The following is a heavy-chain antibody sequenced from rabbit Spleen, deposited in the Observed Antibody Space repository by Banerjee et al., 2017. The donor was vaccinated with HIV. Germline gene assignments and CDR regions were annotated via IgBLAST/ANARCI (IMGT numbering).Heavy chain of an antibody. D-gene: IGHD6-1*01. CDR1: GFSFSAGYY. J-gene: IGHJ6*01. CDR3: ARGEHFSVGFSAFAIYLDL. V-gene: IGHV1S40*01. Sequence: QSLEESGGDLVKPGASLTLTCTASGFSFSAGYYVCWVRQAPGKGLEWIACIHGGSSGATYYASWAKGRFTISKTSSTTVTLQMTSLTAADTATYFCARGEHFSVGFSAFAIYLDLWGPGTLVTVS. CDR2: IHGGSSGAT.